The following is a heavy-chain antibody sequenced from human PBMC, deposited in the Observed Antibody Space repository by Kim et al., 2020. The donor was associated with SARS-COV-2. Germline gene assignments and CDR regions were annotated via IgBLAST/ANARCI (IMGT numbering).Heavy chain of an antibody. V-gene: IGHV1-69*13. J-gene: IGHJ5*02. D-gene: IGHD1-1*01. Sequence: SVKVSCKASGGTFSSYAISWVRQAPGQGLEWMGGIIPIFGTANYAQKFQGRVTITADESTSTAYMELSSLRSEDTAVYYCARDLFRWNDRDWFDPWGQGTLVTVSS. CDR2: IIPIFGTA. CDR1: GGTFSSYA. CDR3: ARDLFRWNDRDWFDP.